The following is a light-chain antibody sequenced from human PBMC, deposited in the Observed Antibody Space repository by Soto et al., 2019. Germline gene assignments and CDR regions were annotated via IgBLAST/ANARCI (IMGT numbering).Light chain of an antibody. CDR2: DAS. V-gene: IGKV3-11*01. CDR3: QQRSNWPLT. J-gene: IGKJ4*01. Sequence: EIVLTQSPATLSSSPGERVTLSCRASQTINTHLAWYQERPGQAPRLLIYDASDRATGVPARFSGSGSGTAFTLTISGLEPDDFSLYYCQQRSNWPLTFGGGTKVDIK. CDR1: QTINTH.